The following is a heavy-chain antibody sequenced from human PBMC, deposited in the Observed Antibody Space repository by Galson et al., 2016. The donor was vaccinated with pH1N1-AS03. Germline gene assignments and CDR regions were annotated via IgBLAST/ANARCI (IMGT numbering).Heavy chain of an antibody. V-gene: IGHV1-18*01. CDR1: GYTFTNYG. J-gene: IGHJ4*02. CDR2: ISAYNGNT. D-gene: IGHD4-23*01. Sequence: QSGAEVKKPGASVKVSCKASGYTFTNYGISWVRQAPGQGLEWMGWISAYNGNTNYAQKLQGRVTLTTDTSTRTAYMELRSLRSADTAVYYCARGWPDYGGDSFLGWDHWGQGSLVTVSS. CDR3: ARGWPDYGGDSFLGWDH.